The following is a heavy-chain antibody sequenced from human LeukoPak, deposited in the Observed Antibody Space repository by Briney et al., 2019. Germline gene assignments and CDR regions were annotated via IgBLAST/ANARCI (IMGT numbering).Heavy chain of an antibody. CDR3: AKPGKRRVVTITDFDY. CDR2: ISHDGSNK. D-gene: IGHD3-22*01. J-gene: IGHJ4*02. CDR1: GFTFSYYS. Sequence: PGRSLRLSCAASGFTFSYYSMHWVRQAPGRGLEWVAVISHDGSNKYYADSVKGRSTISRDNSKNTLYLQMNSLRPEDTSVYYCAKPGKRRVVTITDFDYWGQGTLVTVSS. V-gene: IGHV3-30*18.